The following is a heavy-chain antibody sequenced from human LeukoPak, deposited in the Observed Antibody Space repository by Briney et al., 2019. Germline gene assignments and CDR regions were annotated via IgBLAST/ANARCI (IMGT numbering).Heavy chain of an antibody. D-gene: IGHD6-13*01. CDR2: INPSGGST. J-gene: IGHJ6*02. CDR1: GYTFTSYY. CDR3: ASEIIAAAGTPDYYYGMDV. V-gene: IGHV1-46*01. Sequence: RASVKVSCKASGYTFTSYYMHWVRQAPGQGLEWMGIINPSGGSTSYAQKFQGRVTMTRDTSTSTVYMELSSLRSEDTAVYYCASEIIAAAGTPDYYYGMDVWGQGTTVTASS.